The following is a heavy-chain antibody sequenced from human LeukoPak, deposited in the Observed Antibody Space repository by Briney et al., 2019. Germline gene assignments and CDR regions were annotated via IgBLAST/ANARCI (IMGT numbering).Heavy chain of an antibody. CDR2: IYYSGTA. V-gene: IGHV4-39*01. CDR1: GPSISSSAYC. CDR3: ARQASDYYYYYMDV. Sequence: SETLSLTCTVSGPSISSSAYCWGWIRQVPGKGLEWIGSIYYSGTAYYNPSLESRVTISEDTSRSRFSLMLTSVTAADTAVYYCARQASDYYYYYMDVWGQGTTVIAAS. J-gene: IGHJ6*03.